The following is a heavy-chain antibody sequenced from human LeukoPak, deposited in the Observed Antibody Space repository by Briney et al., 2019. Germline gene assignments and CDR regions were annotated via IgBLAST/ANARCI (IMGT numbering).Heavy chain of an antibody. D-gene: IGHD2-15*01. CDR1: GFTFSSYS. V-gene: IGHV3-21*04. CDR3: AKAKAPDPYCSGGSCYSGGFDY. CDR2: ISSSSSYI. Sequence: MSGGSLRLSCAASGFTFSSYSMNWVRQAPGKGLEWVSSISSSSSYIYYADSVKGRFTISRDNAKNSLYLQMNSLRAEDTAVYYCAKAKAPDPYCSGGSCYSGGFDYWGQGTLVTVSS. J-gene: IGHJ4*02.